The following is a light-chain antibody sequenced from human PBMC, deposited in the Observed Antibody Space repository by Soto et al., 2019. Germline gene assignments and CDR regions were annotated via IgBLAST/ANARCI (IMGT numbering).Light chain of an antibody. Sequence: EIVLTQXPGTLSLSPGERATLSCRASQSVSSSYLAWYQQKPGQAPRLLIYDASTRATGIPDRISGSGSGTDFTLTISRLEPEDFAVYYCQQYGSSPWTFGQGTRVEIK. J-gene: IGKJ1*01. CDR3: QQYGSSPWT. CDR1: QSVSSSY. CDR2: DAS. V-gene: IGKV3-20*01.